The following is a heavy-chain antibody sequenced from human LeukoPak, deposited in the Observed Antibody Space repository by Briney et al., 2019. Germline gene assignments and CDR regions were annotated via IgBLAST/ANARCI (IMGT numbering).Heavy chain of an antibody. CDR2: IIPIFGTA. D-gene: IGHD6-19*01. CDR3: ARDSGYSSGPLDY. CDR1: GYTFTGYY. J-gene: IGHJ4*02. Sequence: ASVKVSCKASGYTFTGYYMHWVRQAPGQGLEWMGGIIPIFGTANYAQKFQGRVTITADESTSTAYMELSSLRSEDTAVYYCARDSGYSSGPLDYWGQETLVTVSS. V-gene: IGHV1-69*13.